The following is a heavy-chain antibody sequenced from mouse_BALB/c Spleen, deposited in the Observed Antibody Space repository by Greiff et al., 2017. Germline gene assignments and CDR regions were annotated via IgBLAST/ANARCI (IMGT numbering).Heavy chain of an antibody. Sequence: EVQGVESGGGLVQPGGSRKLSCAASGFTFSSFGMHWVRQAPEKGLEWVAYISSGSSTIYYADTVKGRFTISRDNPKNTLFLQMTSLRSEDTAMYYCARYGNCEGSAMDYWGQGTSVTVSS. V-gene: IGHV5-17*02. D-gene: IGHD2-1*01. CDR3: ARYGNCEGSAMDY. CDR1: GFTFSSFG. CDR2: ISSGSSTI. J-gene: IGHJ4*01.